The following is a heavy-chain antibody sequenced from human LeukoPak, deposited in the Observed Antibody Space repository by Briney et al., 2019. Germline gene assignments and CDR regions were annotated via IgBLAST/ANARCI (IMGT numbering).Heavy chain of an antibody. CDR2: IRYDGSNK. V-gene: IGHV3-30*02. J-gene: IGHJ4*02. D-gene: IGHD6-13*01. CDR1: GFTFSSYG. CDR3: AKDKSLLPFIAAAGYYFDY. Sequence: PGGSLRLSCAASGFTFSSYGMHWVRQAPGKGLEWVAFIRYDGSNKYYADSVKGRFTISRDNSKNTLHLQMNSLRAEDTAVYYCAKDKSLLPFIAAAGYYFDYWGQGTLVTVSS.